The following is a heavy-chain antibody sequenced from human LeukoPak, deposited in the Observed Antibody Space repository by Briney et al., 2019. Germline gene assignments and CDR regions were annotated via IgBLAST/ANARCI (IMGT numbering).Heavy chain of an antibody. CDR1: GFTFSSYA. V-gene: IGHV3-30*04. J-gene: IGHJ6*03. CDR2: ISYDGSNK. D-gene: IGHD4-11*01. CDR3: ARDSLRAALHYMDV. Sequence: PGGSLRLSCAASGFTFSSYAMHWVRQAPGKGLEWVAVISYDGSNKYYADSVKGRFTISRDNSKNTFYLQLNTLRAEDTAVYYCARDSLRAALHYMDVWGKGATVTVSS.